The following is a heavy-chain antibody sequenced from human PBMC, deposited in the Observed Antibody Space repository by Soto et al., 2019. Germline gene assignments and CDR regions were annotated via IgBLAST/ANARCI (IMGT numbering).Heavy chain of an antibody. V-gene: IGHV1-69*01. CDR1: GGTFNSFG. CDR3: AIENWGPGGHYFDY. J-gene: IGHJ4*02. D-gene: IGHD7-27*01. Sequence: QVHAVQSGAEVKKPGSSVKVPCKAYGGTFNSFGIKWVRQAPGQGLEWVGGIIPVFGTINYAQKFRGRVTITADASTSTSYMELSSLRSDDTAVYYCAIENWGPGGHYFDYWGQGTLVTVSS. CDR2: IIPVFGTI.